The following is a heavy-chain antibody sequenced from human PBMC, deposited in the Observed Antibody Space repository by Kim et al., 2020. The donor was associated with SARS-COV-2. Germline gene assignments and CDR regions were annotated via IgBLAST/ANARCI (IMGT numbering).Heavy chain of an antibody. CDR3: ARGSPVAAFDY. D-gene: IGHD6-19*01. CDR2: INAGNGNT. V-gene: IGHV1-3*01. Sequence: ASVKVSCKASGYTFTSYAVHWVRQAPGQRLEWMGWINAGNGNTKYSQQFQGRVIITRDTSASTAYMELSSLRSEDTAVYYCARGSPVAAFDYWGQGTLVTVSS. J-gene: IGHJ4*02. CDR1: GYTFTSYA.